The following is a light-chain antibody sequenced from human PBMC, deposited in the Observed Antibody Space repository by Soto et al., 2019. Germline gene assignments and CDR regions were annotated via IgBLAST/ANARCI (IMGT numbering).Light chain of an antibody. CDR3: QQSFSPLLT. V-gene: IGKV1-39*01. CDR1: QTLNNY. CDR2: AAS. Sequence: DIQMTQSPSSVSASVGERVTITCRASQTLNNYLTWFQQKPGKAPKVLIYAASTLQSGVPSRFSGSGSGAEFTLTISSLQPEDFATYYCQQSFSPLLTFGGGTKVDIK. J-gene: IGKJ4*01.